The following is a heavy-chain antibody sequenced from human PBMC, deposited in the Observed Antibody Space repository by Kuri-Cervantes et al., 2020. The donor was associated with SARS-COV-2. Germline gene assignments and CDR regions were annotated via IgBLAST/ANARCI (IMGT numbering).Heavy chain of an antibody. CDR2: ISWNSGSI. J-gene: IGHJ4*02. CDR3: ARDFNYYDSSANDY. D-gene: IGHD3-22*01. V-gene: IGHV3-9*01. CDR1: GFTFDDYA. Sequence: GGSLRLSCAASGFTFDDYAMHWVRQAPGKGLEWVSGISWNSGSIGYADSVKGRFTISRDNSKNTLYLQMNSLRAEDTAVYYCARDFNYYDSSANDYWGQGTLVIVSS.